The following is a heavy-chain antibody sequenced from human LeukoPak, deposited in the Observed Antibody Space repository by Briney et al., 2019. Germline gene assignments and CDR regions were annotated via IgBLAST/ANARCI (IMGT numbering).Heavy chain of an antibody. Sequence: GGSLRLSCTASGFTFSDYWMTWVRQAPEKGPEWVANIKQDGSQRYYVDSVRGRFTISRDNANNSLFLQMNGLRAEDTAVYYCARRGGSSSRRSPIDYWGQGTLVTVSS. CDR2: IKQDGSQR. D-gene: IGHD6-6*01. V-gene: IGHV3-7*01. CDR3: ARRGGSSSRRSPIDY. CDR1: GFTFSDYW. J-gene: IGHJ4*02.